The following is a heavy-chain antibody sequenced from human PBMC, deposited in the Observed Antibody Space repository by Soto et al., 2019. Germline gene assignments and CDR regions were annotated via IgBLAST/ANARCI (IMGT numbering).Heavy chain of an antibody. CDR1: GFTFSNYW. CDR3: AKRAYDSSVYYYDY. CDR2: INGDGGGI. D-gene: IGHD3-22*01. V-gene: IGHV3-74*01. Sequence: DVQLVEFGGGLVQPGGSLRLSCAASGFTFSNYWMHWVRQAPGKGLVWVSRINGDGGGISYADSVRGRFTISRDNAKNTLYLQMNSLRAEDTAVYYCAKRAYDSSVYYYDYWGQGTLVTVSS. J-gene: IGHJ4*02.